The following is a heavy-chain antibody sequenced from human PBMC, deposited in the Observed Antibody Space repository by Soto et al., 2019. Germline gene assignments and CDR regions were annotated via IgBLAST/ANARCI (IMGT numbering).Heavy chain of an antibody. D-gene: IGHD6-13*01. CDR1: GFTFSSYW. Sequence: GGSLRLSCAASGFTFSSYWMSWVRQAPGKGLEWVANIKQDGSEKYYVDSVKGRFTISRDNAKNSLYLQMNSLRAEDTAVYYCARDVYSVSVGQQLVEGGGLDYLGRGTLVTVSS. CDR3: ARDVYSVSVGQQLVEGGGLDY. V-gene: IGHV3-7*01. J-gene: IGHJ4*02. CDR2: IKQDGSEK.